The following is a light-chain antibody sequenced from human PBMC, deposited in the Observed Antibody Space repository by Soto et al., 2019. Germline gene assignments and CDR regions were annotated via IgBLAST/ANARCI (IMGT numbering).Light chain of an antibody. CDR2: ANT. J-gene: IGLJ2*01. CDR3: QSYDIKLSSPV. Sequence: QSVLTQPPSVSGAPGQRVTISCAGNTSNIGAGYDVHWYQQFPGTPPRLVIHANTNRPSGVPDRFSGSKSGTSASLAITGLQAADEADYHCQSYDIKLSSPVFGGGTKVTVL. CDR1: TSNIGAGYD. V-gene: IGLV1-40*01.